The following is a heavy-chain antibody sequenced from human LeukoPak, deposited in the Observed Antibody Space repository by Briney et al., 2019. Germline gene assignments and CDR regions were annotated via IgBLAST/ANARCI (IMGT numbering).Heavy chain of an antibody. CDR3: ARRADYYDSSSYYF. CDR1: GYTFTSYD. V-gene: IGHV1-8*01. CDR2: INPNSGNT. Sequence: ASVKVSCKASGYTFTSYDINWVRQATGQGLEWMGWINPNSGNTGYAQKFQGRVTMTRDTSISTAYMELTGLRSDDTAVYYCARRADYYDSSSYYFWGKGTLVTVSS. D-gene: IGHD3-22*01. J-gene: IGHJ4*02.